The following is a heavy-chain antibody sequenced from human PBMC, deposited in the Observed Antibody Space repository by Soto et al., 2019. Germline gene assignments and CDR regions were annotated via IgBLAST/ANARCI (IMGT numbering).Heavy chain of an antibody. CDR2: ISAYNGNT. CDR3: ARENGYYGSGSYYPHLGHPNITPARYFDY. D-gene: IGHD3-10*01. Sequence: GASAKVSCKASGYTFTSYGISWVRQAPGQGLEWMGWISAYNGNTNYAQKLQGRVTMTTDTSTSTAYMELRSLRSDDTAVYYCARENGYYGSGSYYPHLGHPNITPARYFDYWGQGTLVTVSS. V-gene: IGHV1-18*01. J-gene: IGHJ4*02. CDR1: GYTFTSYG.